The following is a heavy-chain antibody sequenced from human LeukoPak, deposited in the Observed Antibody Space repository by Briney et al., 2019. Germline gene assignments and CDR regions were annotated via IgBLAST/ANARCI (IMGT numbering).Heavy chain of an antibody. CDR3: ATLLLGAMTTVTLADY. J-gene: IGHJ4*02. CDR2: INTDGTDT. D-gene: IGHD4-17*01. Sequence: GGSLRLTCAVSGFTFSAYWMHWVRQGPGKGLVWVSRINTDGTDTIYADSVKGRFTISRGNAKNSAYLQMNSLRADDTAVYYCATLLLGAMTTVTLADYWGQGTLVTVSS. CDR1: GFTFSAYW. V-gene: IGHV3-74*01.